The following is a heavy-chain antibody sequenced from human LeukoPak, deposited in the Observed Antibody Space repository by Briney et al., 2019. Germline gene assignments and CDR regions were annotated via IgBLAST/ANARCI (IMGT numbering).Heavy chain of an antibody. CDR2: INPSGSST. CDR1: GYTFTGYY. V-gene: IGHV1-46*03. D-gene: IGHD2-15*01. J-gene: IGHJ3*02. Sequence: ASVKASCKASGYTFTGYYMHWVRQAPGQGLEWMGIINPSGSSTSYAQKFQGRVTMTRDTSTSTVYMELSSLRSEDTAVYYCATTRGSVAATKVAFDIWGQGTMVTVSS. CDR3: ATTRGSVAATKVAFDI.